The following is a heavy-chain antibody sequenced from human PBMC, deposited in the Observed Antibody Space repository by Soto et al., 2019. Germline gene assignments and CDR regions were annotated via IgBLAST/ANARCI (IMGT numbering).Heavy chain of an antibody. Sequence: GGSLRLSCGASGFTFSDAWMSWVRQGPGKGLEWVGRITSKTDGGTTDYTAPVKGRFTISRDDSENTLYLQMDSLKTEDTAVYYCTTGPYCDSDCSLRWTGFVYWGQGTLVTVSS. J-gene: IGHJ4*02. D-gene: IGHD2-21*01. V-gene: IGHV3-15*01. CDR1: GFTFSDAW. CDR3: TTGPYCDSDCSLRWTGFVY. CDR2: ITSKTDGGTT.